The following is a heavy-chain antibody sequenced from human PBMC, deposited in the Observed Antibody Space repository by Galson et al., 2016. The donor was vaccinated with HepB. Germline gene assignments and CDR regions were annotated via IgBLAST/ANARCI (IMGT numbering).Heavy chain of an antibody. CDR2: IIPLITTS. Sequence: SVKVSCKASGGTISSFTINWVRQAPGQGLEWLGGIIPLITTSDYAQKFQGRVTITADEYTNTAFMELSSLRSEDTALYYCAAGMYYDSGGFVYYSYYGLDVWGPGTTVTGSS. CDR3: AAGMYYDSGGFVYYSYYGLDV. V-gene: IGHV1-69*13. CDR1: GGTISSFT. J-gene: IGHJ6*02. D-gene: IGHD3-22*01.